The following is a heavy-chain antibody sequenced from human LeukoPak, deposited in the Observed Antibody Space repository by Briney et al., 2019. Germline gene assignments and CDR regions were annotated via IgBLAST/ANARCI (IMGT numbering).Heavy chain of an antibody. CDR3: GRDLGGRSGY. V-gene: IGHV3-74*01. D-gene: IGHD1-26*01. CDR2: INEDGSIT. CDR1: GFTFRTYW. J-gene: IGHJ4*02. Sequence: GGSLRLSCAVSGFTFRTYWVHWVRQVPGEGLVWVSRINEDGSITNYADSVKGRFSISRDNAKNTLYLQMNSLRAEDTAVYYCGRDLGGRSGYWGQGTLVTVSS.